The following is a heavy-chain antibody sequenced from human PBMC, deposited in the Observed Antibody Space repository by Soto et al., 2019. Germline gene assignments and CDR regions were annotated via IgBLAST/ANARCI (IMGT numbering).Heavy chain of an antibody. CDR2: ISGSGGST. CDR1: GFTVSSYA. J-gene: IGHJ6*02. V-gene: IGHV3-23*01. CDR3: AKDRAKQWLARFHYYYGMDV. D-gene: IGHD6-19*01. Sequence: PGGSLRLACAASGFTVSSYAVGWVRQAPGKGLEWVSAISGSGGSTYYADSVKGRFTISRDNSKNTLYLQMNSLRAEDTAVYYCAKDRAKQWLARFHYYYGMDVWGQGTTVTVSS.